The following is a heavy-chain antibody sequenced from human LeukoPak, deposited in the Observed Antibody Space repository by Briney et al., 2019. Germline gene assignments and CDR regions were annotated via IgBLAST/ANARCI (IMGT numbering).Heavy chain of an antibody. CDR1: GFTFSSYW. Sequence: PGGFLRLSCAASGFTFSSYWMSWVRQAPGKGLEWVANIKQDGSEKYYVDSVKGRFTISRDNAKNSLYLQMNSLRAEDTAVYYCARLRTPYYFDYWGQGTLVTVSS. CDR3: ARLRTPYYFDY. CDR2: IKQDGSEK. J-gene: IGHJ4*02. V-gene: IGHV3-7*01.